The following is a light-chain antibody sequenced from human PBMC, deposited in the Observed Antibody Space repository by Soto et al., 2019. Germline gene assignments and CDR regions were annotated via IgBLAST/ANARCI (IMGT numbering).Light chain of an antibody. CDR1: SSDVGGYNY. CDR2: DVS. V-gene: IGLV2-14*01. CDR3: SSYTSSSTYV. Sequence: QSALTQPASVSGSPGQSTAISCTGASSDVGGYNYVSWYQQHPGKAPRLMIYDVSNRPSGVSDRFSGSKSGNTASLTISGLHAEDEAEYYCSSYTSSSTYVFGTGTKLTVL. J-gene: IGLJ1*01.